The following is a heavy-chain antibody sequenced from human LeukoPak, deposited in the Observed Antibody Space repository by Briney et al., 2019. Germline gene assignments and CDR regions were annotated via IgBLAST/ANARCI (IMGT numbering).Heavy chain of an antibody. CDR1: GYTFTGYY. D-gene: IGHD1-26*01. Sequence: GASVKVSCKASGYTFTGYYMHWVRQAPGQGLEWMGWINPSGGSTSYAQKFQGRVTMTRDTSTSTVYMELSSLRSEDTAVYYCARCGPSGSYYCAFDYWGQGTLVTVSS. CDR2: INPSGGST. V-gene: IGHV1-46*01. J-gene: IGHJ4*02. CDR3: ARCGPSGSYYCAFDY.